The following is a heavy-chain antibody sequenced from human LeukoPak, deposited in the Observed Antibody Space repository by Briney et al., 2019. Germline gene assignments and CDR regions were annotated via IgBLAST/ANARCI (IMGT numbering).Heavy chain of an antibody. CDR3: AKDRYGSGGNDAFDI. J-gene: IGHJ3*02. D-gene: IGHD3-10*01. CDR1: GFTFSSYG. Sequence: GGSLRLSCAASGFTFSSYGMHWVRQAPGKGLEWVAVISYDGSNKYYADSVKGRFTISRDNSKNTLYLQMNSLRAEDTAVYYCAKDRYGSGGNDAFDIWGQGTMVTVSS. V-gene: IGHV3-30*18. CDR2: ISYDGSNK.